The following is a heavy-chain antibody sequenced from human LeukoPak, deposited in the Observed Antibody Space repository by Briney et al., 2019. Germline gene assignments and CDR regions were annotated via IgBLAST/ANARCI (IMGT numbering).Heavy chain of an antibody. Sequence: GGSLRLSCAASGFTVSTNYMSWVRQAPGKGLEWASVIYSGGTTNYADSVKGRFTISRDNSKNTVYLQMNSLRAEDTAVYYCARGGYAHYYGMDVWGQGTTVTVSS. V-gene: IGHV3-53*01. CDR2: IYSGGTT. J-gene: IGHJ6*02. CDR1: GFTVSTNY. D-gene: IGHD5-18*01. CDR3: ARGGYAHYYGMDV.